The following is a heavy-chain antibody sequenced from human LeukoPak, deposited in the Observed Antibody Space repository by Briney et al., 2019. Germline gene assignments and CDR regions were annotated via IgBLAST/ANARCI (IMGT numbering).Heavy chain of an antibody. D-gene: IGHD3-10*01. J-gene: IGHJ6*02. CDR3: FRGVITQSYYYYYGMDV. V-gene: IGHV1-8*01. Sequence: ASVKVSCKASGYTFTSYDINWVRQATGQGLEWMGWMNPNSGNTGYAQKFQGRVTMTRNTSISTAYMELSSLRSEDTAVYYCFRGVITQSYYYYYGMDVWGQGTTVTVSS. CDR1: GYTFTSYD. CDR2: MNPNSGNT.